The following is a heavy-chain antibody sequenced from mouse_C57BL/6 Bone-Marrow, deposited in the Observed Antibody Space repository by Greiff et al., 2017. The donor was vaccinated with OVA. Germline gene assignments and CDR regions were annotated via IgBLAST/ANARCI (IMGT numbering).Heavy chain of an antibody. CDR1: GFSFNTYA. CDR3: VRQGYDGESWFAY. V-gene: IGHV10-1*01. Sequence: EVQGVESGGGLVQPKGSLKLSCAASGFSFNTYAMNWVRQAPGKGLEWVARIRSKSNNYATYYADSVKDRFTISRADSESMLYLQMNNLKTEDTAMYYCVRQGYDGESWFAYWGQGTLVTVSA. J-gene: IGHJ3*01. CDR2: IRSKSNNYAT. D-gene: IGHD2-3*01.